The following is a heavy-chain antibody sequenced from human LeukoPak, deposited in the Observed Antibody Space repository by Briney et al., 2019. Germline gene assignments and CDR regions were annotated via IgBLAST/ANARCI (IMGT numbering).Heavy chain of an antibody. V-gene: IGHV1-8*03. Sequence: ASVKVSCKASGYAFTSYDIKWVREATGQGLEWMVWMNPNSGNTGYAQKFHGRVTITTNTSISTAYMELSSLRSEETAVYYCARSYQLLYHWFDPWGQGTLVTVSS. CDR3: ARSYQLLYHWFDP. J-gene: IGHJ5*02. CDR2: MNPNSGNT. D-gene: IGHD2-2*02. CDR1: GYAFTSYD.